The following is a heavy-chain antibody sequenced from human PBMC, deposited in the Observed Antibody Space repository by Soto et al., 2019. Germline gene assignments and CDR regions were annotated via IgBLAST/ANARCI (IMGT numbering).Heavy chain of an antibody. D-gene: IGHD3-10*01. Sequence: QVQLQESGPGLVKPSGTLSLTCAVSGGSISSSNWWYWVRQPPGMRLEWIGEIDHSESTNYNPSLKSRVTISVDKSKNQFSLKLSSVTAADTAVYYCATLRSYGSGSLSSAYWRQGTLVTVSS. J-gene: IGHJ4*02. CDR2: IDHSEST. V-gene: IGHV4-4*02. CDR3: ATLRSYGSGSLSSAY. CDR1: GGSISSSNW.